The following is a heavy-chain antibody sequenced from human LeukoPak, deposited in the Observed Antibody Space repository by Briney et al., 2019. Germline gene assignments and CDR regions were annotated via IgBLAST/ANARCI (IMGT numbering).Heavy chain of an antibody. CDR3: ARARGSGTYYGMDV. V-gene: IGHV3-13*01. J-gene: IGHJ6*02. Sequence: PGGSLRLSCAASGFTFSSYDMHWVRQATGKGLEWVSAIGTAGDTYYPGSVKGRFTISRENAKNSLYLQMNSLRAGDTAVYYCARARGSGTYYGMDVWGQGTTVTVSS. CDR1: GFTFSSYD. D-gene: IGHD3-10*01. CDR2: IGTAGDT.